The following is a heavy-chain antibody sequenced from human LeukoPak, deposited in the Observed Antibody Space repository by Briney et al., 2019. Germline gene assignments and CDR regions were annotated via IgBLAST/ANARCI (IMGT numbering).Heavy chain of an antibody. Sequence: GRSLRLSCAASGFTFSSYGMHWVRQATGKGLEWVAVISYDGSNEYYADSVKGRFAISRDNSKNTLYLQMNSLRAEDTAVYYCAKLLSHYYDSDFDYWGQGTLVTVSS. V-gene: IGHV3-30*18. CDR2: ISYDGSNE. CDR1: GFTFSSYG. D-gene: IGHD3-22*01. CDR3: AKLLSHYYDSDFDY. J-gene: IGHJ4*02.